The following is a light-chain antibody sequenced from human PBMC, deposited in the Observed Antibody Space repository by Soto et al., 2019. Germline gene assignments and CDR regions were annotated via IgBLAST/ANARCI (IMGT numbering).Light chain of an antibody. CDR3: SSYTRISTVV. Sequence: QSALTQPASVSGSPGQSITISCTGTSSDVGGYNYVSWYQQHPGKAPKLMIYEVSNRPAGVSNRFSGSKSGNTASLTISGLQAEDEADYSCSSYTRISTVVFGGGTKLTVL. CDR1: SSDVGGYNY. CDR2: EVS. V-gene: IGLV2-14*01. J-gene: IGLJ2*01.